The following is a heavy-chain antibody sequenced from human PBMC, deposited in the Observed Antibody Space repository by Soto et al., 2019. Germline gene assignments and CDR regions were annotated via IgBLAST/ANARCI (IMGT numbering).Heavy chain of an antibody. CDR2: ILYDGSKK. Sequence: QVQLVESGGGVVQPGRSLRLSCAASGFTFSSYGMHWGRQAPGKGLEWVAVILYDGSKKYYADSVKGRFTISRDNYKNTLYLQMSSPRAEDKALYYCVKDGSSGWPYFDDMDVWGQGTTVTVSS. V-gene: IGHV3-30*18. J-gene: IGHJ6*02. CDR1: GFTFSSYG. CDR3: VKDGSSGWPYFDDMDV. D-gene: IGHD6-19*01.